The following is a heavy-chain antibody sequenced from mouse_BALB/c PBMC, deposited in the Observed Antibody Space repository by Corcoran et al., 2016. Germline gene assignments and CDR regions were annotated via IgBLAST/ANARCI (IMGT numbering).Heavy chain of an antibody. V-gene: IGHV3-6*02. CDR2: ISYDGSN. CDR3: ANGNYWYFDV. Sequence: EVQLQGSGPGLGKPSQSLSGTCSVTGNSITCGYYWNWIRQFSGNKQEWIGYISYDGSNNYNPSLKNRMSITRDTSNNQFFLKLNSVTTEDTATDYCANGNYWYFDVLGAGTTVTVS. CDR1: GNSITCGYY. D-gene: IGHD4-1*01. J-gene: IGHJ1*01.